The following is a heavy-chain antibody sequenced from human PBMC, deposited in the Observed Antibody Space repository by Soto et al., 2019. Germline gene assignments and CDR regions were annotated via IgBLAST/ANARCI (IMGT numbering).Heavy chain of an antibody. D-gene: IGHD2-21*02. Sequence: ASVKVSCKASGYTFTSYYMHWVRQAPGQGLEWMGIINPGGGSTSYAQKFQGRVTMTRDTSTSTVYMELRSLRSEDKGVYYCARVFKRHTEVTPAPLDYWGQGTRVTVSS. CDR2: INPGGGST. V-gene: IGHV1-46*01. CDR3: ARVFKRHTEVTPAPLDY. J-gene: IGHJ4*02. CDR1: GYTFTSYY.